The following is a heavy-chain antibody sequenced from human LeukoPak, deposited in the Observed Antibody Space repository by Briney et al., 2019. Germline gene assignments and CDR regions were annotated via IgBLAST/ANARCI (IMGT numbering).Heavy chain of an antibody. V-gene: IGHV3-74*01. D-gene: IGHD3-22*01. CDR2: INRDGSST. J-gene: IGHJ4*02. CDR3: ASGEFDYYDSIMF. Sequence: GGSLRLSCAASGLTFGSYWMHWVRQAPGKGLVWVSRINRDGSSTSYVDSVKGRFTISRDNAKNTLYLQMNSLRAEDTAVYYCASGEFDYYDSIMFGGQGTLVTVSS. CDR1: GLTFGSYW.